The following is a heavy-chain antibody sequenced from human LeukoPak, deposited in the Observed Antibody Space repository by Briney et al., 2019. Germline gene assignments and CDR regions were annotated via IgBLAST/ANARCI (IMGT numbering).Heavy chain of an antibody. CDR1: GYTLTELS. V-gene: IGHV1-24*01. D-gene: IGHD3-22*01. CDR3: AKISSFYFDSSGYRGPGGHSFDY. CDR2: FDPEDGET. Sequence: ASVKVSCKVSGYTLTELSMHWVRQAPGKGLEWMGGFDPEDGETIYAQKFQGRVTMTEDTSTDTAYKELSSLRSEDTAVYYCAKISSFYFDSSGYRGPGGHSFDYWGQGTLVTVSS. J-gene: IGHJ4*02.